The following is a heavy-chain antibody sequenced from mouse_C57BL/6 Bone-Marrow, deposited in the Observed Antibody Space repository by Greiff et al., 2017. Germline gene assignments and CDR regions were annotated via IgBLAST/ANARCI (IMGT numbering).Heavy chain of an antibody. J-gene: IGHJ1*03. CDR1: GFSLTSYA. Sequence: VKLMESGPGLVAPSQSLSITCTVSGFSLTSYAISWVRQPPGKGLEWLGVIWTGGGTNYNSARKSRLSISKDNSKSQVFLKMNSLQTDDTARYYCARPSYYGSSYPYWYFDVWGTGTTVTVSS. D-gene: IGHD1-1*01. CDR2: IWTGGGT. V-gene: IGHV2-9-1*01. CDR3: ARPSYYGSSYPYWYFDV.